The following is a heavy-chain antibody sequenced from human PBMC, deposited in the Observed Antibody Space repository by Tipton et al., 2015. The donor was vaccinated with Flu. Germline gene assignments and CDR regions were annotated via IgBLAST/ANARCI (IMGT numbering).Heavy chain of an antibody. CDR3: ARSALIPAPVTGYYYYGMDV. V-gene: IGHV3-53*01. CDR2: IHYNGNT. J-gene: IGHJ6*02. Sequence: SLRLSCAISAFDLRANYVSWVRQAPGRGLEWVSLIHYNGNTYYADSVKGRFTISRDNAKNSLFLQMNSLRAVDTAVYYCARSALIPAPVTGYYYYGMDVWGQGTTVTVSS. D-gene: IGHD2-2*01. CDR1: AFDLRANY.